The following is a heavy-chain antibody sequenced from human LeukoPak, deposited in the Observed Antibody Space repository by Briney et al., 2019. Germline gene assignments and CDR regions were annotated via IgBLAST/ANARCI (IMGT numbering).Heavy chain of an antibody. CDR2: IIPILGIA. J-gene: IGHJ4*02. V-gene: IGHV1-69*04. CDR1: GGTFSSYA. Sequence: SVKVSCKASGGTFSSYAISWVRQAPGQGLEWRGGIIPILGIANYAQKFQRRVTITADKSTSTAYMELSSLRSEDTAVYYCASTVVGATYDYWGQGSLVTVSS. D-gene: IGHD1-26*01. CDR3: ASTVVGATYDY.